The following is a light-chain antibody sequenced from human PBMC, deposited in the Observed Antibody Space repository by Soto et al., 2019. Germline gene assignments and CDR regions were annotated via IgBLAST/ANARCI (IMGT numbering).Light chain of an antibody. Sequence: QSVLTQPASVSGSPGQSITISCTGTSSDVGSYNLVSWYQQHPGKAPKLMIYEGSKRPSGVSNRFSGSKSGNTASLTVSGLRAEDEANYYCSSFAGSNKFVFGTGTKVTVL. V-gene: IGLV2-14*02. CDR3: SSFAGSNKFV. CDR1: SSDVGSYNL. CDR2: EGS. J-gene: IGLJ1*01.